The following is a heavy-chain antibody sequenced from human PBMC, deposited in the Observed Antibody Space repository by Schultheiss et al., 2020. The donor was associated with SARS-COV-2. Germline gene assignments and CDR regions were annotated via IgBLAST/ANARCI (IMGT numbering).Heavy chain of an antibody. V-gene: IGHV3-30-3*01. CDR1: GFTFSSYA. Sequence: GGSLRLSCAASGFTFSSYAMHWVRQAPGKGLEWVAVISYDGSNKYYADSVKGRFTISRDNSKNTLYLQMNSLRAEDTAIYYCARGQWGGEQMATTILDYCGQGTLVTVSS. CDR2: ISYDGSNK. D-gene: IGHD5-24*01. CDR3: ARGQWGGEQMATTILDY. J-gene: IGHJ4*02.